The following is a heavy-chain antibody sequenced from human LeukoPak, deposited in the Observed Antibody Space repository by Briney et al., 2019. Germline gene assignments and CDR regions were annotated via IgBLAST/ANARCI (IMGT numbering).Heavy chain of an antibody. V-gene: IGHV3-66*01. J-gene: IGHJ5*02. CDR3: ARGAYGSGSYGDNWFDP. CDR2: IYSGGST. D-gene: IGHD3-10*01. CDR1: GLTVSSNY. Sequence: GGSQRLSCAASGLTVSSNYMNWVRQAPGKGLEWVSVIYSGGSTYYADSVKGRFTISRDNSKNTLYLQMNSLRAEDTAVYYCARGAYGSGSYGDNWFDPWGQGTLVTVSS.